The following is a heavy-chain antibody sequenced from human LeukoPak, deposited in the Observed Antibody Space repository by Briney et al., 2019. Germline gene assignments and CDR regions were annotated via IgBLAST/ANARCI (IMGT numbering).Heavy chain of an antibody. CDR2: IYHSGST. D-gene: IGHD6-13*01. J-gene: IGHJ4*02. CDR3: GRGESSRPKFHFDY. CDR1: GYSINSGYY. Sequence: PSETLSLTCTVSGYSINSGYYWGWIRQPPGKGLEWIGSIYHSGSTYYNPSLKSRVTISVDTSKNQFSLRVSSVTAADTAVYYCGRGESSRPKFHFDYWGQGTLVTVSS. V-gene: IGHV4-38-2*02.